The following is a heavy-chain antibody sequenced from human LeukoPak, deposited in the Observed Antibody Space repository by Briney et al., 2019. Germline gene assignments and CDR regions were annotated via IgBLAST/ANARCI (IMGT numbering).Heavy chain of an antibody. CDR1: GGPFSGYY. Sequence: SETLSLTCAVYGGPFSGYYWSWIRQPPGKGLEWIGEINHSGSTNYNPSLKSRVTISVDTSKNQFSLKLSSVTAADTAVYYCARTPRAFDIWGQGTMVTVPS. CDR3: ARTPRAFDI. V-gene: IGHV4-34*01. J-gene: IGHJ3*02. CDR2: INHSGST.